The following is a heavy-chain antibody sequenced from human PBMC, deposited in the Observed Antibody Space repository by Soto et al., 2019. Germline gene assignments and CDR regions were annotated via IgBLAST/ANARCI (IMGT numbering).Heavy chain of an antibody. J-gene: IGHJ4*02. V-gene: IGHV3-48*02. CDR2: ISSSSSTI. CDR1: GFTFSSYS. Sequence: LRLSCAASGFTFSSYSMNWVRQAPGKGLEWVSYISSSSSTIYYADSVKGRFTISRDNAKNSLYLQMNSLRDEDTAVYYCARDWAYCSGGSCYLIDYWAQGTLVTVSS. D-gene: IGHD2-15*01. CDR3: ARDWAYCSGGSCYLIDY.